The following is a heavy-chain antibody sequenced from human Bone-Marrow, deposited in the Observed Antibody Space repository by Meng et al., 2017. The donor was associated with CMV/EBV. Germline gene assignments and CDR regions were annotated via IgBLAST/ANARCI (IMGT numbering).Heavy chain of an antibody. J-gene: IGHJ4*02. V-gene: IGHV3-23*01. D-gene: IGHD7-27*01. CDR1: FTFSNYA. Sequence: FTFSNYAMGWVGQAPGKGLEWGSSLSGSGGSTYYADSVKGRFTISRDNSRNTLYLQMNILRVDDTALYYCAKDRSVYLTGDRMYIDHWGQGALVTVSS. CDR2: LSGSGGST. CDR3: AKDRSVYLTGDRMYIDH.